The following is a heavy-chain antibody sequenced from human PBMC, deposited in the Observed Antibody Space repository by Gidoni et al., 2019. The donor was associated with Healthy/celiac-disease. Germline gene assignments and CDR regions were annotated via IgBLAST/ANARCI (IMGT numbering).Heavy chain of an antibody. CDR2: IKTNTGNP. V-gene: IGHV7-4-1*02. J-gene: IGHJ6*02. CDR1: GSTFTSYA. D-gene: IGHD5-12*01. CDR3: ARDLEVSVYAYYYYGMDV. Sequence: QVQLVQSGSELKKPGASVKVSCKASGSTFTSYAMNWVRQAPGQGPEWMGWIKTNTGNPTYAQGFTGRFVFSLGTSVSTAYLQISSLKAEDTAVYYCARDLEVSVYAYYYYGMDVWGQGTTVTVSS.